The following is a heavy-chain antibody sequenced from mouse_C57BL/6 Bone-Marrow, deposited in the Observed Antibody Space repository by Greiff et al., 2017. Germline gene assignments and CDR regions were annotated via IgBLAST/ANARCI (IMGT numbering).Heavy chain of an antibody. CDR3: ARGGYGSSPFFDY. Sequence: VKLQQSGAELVRPGTSVKVSCKASGYAFTNYLIEWVKQRPGQGLEWIGVINPGSGGTNYNEKFKGKATLTADKSSSTAYMQLSSLTSEDSAVYFCARGGYGSSPFFDYWGQGTTLTVSS. CDR1: GYAFTNYL. CDR2: INPGSGGT. D-gene: IGHD1-1*01. V-gene: IGHV1-54*01. J-gene: IGHJ2*01.